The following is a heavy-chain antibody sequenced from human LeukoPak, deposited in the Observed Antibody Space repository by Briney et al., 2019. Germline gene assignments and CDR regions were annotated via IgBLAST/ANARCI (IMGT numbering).Heavy chain of an antibody. J-gene: IGHJ4*02. V-gene: IGHV3-48*02. D-gene: IGHD1-1*01. CDR2: IFSSDSTI. CDR3: ASDLNWAFDY. CDR1: GFTFSGYA. Sequence: GGSLRLSCAASGFTFSGYAMNWVRQAPGKGLEWVSHIFSSDSTIGYADSVKGRFTVSRDNAKNSLYLQMNNLRDDDTAVYYCASDLNWAFDYWGQGTLVTVSS.